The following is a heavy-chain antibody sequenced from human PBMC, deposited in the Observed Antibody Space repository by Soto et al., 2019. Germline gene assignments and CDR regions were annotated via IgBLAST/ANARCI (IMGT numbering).Heavy chain of an antibody. J-gene: IGHJ6*02. CDR3: AASIFYYGMDV. CDR2: IYPGDSDT. Sequence: GESLKISCKGSGYTFTNYWIGWVRQMPGKGLEWMGIIYPGDSDTKYNPSFQGQVTISADRSITTTYLRWTSLKASDTAIYYCAASIFYYGMDVWGQGTTVTVSS. V-gene: IGHV5-51*01. CDR1: GYTFTNYW.